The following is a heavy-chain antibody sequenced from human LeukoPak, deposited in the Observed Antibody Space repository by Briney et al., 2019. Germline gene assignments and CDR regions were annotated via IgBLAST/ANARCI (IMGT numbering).Heavy chain of an antibody. V-gene: IGHV6-1*01. CDR1: GDSVSSNNVA. D-gene: IGHD2-2*02. J-gene: IGHJ6*03. CDR3: AREGVPAAIPGYYFYYMDV. CDR2: TYYRSKWYN. Sequence: SQTLSLTCAISGDSVSSNNVAWNWIRQSPSRGLEWLGRTYYRSKWYNNYAVSVKSRITINPDTSKNQFFLQLNSVTPEDSAVYYCAREGVPAAIPGYYFYYMDVWGKGTTVTVSS.